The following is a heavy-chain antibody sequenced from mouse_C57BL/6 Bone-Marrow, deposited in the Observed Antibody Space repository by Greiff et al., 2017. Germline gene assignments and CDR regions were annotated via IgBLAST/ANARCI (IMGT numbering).Heavy chain of an antibody. CDR3: ARRAYYSNPMDY. V-gene: IGHV5-9*01. CDR1: GFTFSSYT. D-gene: IGHD2-5*01. Sequence: EVMLVESGGGLVKPGGSLKLSCAASGFTFSSYTMSWVRQTPEKRLEWVATISGGGGNTYYPDSVKGRFTISRDNAKNTLYLQMSSLRSEDTALYYCARRAYYSNPMDYWGQGTSVTVSS. J-gene: IGHJ4*01. CDR2: ISGGGGNT.